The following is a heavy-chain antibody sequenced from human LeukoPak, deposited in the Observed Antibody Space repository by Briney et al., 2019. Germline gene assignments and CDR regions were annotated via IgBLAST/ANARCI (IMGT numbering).Heavy chain of an antibody. D-gene: IGHD2-15*01. CDR1: GGSISSYY. Sequence: SETLSLTCTVSGGSISSYYWSWIRQPAGKGLEWIGRIYTSGSTNYNPSLKSRVTISVDTSKNQFSLKLSSVTAADTAVYYCARYVSDCSGGSCPGNFDYWGQGTLVTVSS. V-gene: IGHV4-4*07. CDR3: ARYVSDCSGGSCPGNFDY. CDR2: IYTSGST. J-gene: IGHJ4*02.